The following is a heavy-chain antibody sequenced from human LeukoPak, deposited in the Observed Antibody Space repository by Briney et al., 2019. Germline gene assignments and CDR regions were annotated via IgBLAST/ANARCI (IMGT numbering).Heavy chain of an antibody. J-gene: IGHJ4*02. Sequence: GGSLRPSCAASGFTFSSYAMSWVRQAPGKGLEWVSAISGSGGSTYYADSVKGRFTISRDNSKNTLYLQMNSLRAEDTAVYYCARNYDILTGYYQPYYFDYWGQGTLVTVSS. CDR1: GFTFSSYA. CDR2: ISGSGGST. V-gene: IGHV3-23*01. CDR3: ARNYDILTGYYQPYYFDY. D-gene: IGHD3-9*01.